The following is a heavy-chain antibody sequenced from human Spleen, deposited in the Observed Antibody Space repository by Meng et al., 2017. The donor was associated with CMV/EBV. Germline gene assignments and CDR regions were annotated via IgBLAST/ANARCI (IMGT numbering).Heavy chain of an antibody. CDR2: TYYRSKWYY. Sequence: TSGDRVSSNRAAWNWIRHSPSRGLEWLGRTYYRSKWYYDYAGSVKSRITISPDTSKNHFSLHLNSVTPQDTAVYYCARDDYGIIDYWGQGTLVTVSS. CDR3: ARDDYGIIDY. J-gene: IGHJ4*02. CDR1: GDRVSSNRAA. V-gene: IGHV6-1*01. D-gene: IGHD4-17*01.